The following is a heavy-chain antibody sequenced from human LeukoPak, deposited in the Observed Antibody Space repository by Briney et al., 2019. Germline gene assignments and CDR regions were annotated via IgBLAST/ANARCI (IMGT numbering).Heavy chain of an antibody. V-gene: IGHV1-69*05. CDR3: ARGYYDSSGYYYESETFDY. D-gene: IGHD3-22*01. CDR1: GGTFSSYA. J-gene: IGHJ4*02. CDR2: IIPIFGTA. Sequence: SVKVSCKASGGTFSSYAISWVRQAPGQGLDWMGGIIPIFGTANYAQKFQGRVTMTRNTSMSTAYMELSSLRSEDTAVYYCARGYYDSSGYYYESETFDYWGQGTLVTVSS.